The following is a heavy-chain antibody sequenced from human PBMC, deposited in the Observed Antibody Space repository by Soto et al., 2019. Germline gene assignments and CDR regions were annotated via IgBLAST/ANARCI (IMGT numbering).Heavy chain of an antibody. CDR1: GFTLSTCA. CDR3: AKHSSGSYRPFDH. V-gene: IGHV3-23*01. Sequence: EVQLLESGGGLVQPGESLRLSCATSGFTLSTCAMSWVRQAPGKGLEWVSIISGSGTVTFYADSVKGRFTISRDSSKNTLFLQMNSLRAEDTAVYYCAKHSSGSYRPFDHWGQGALVTVSS. D-gene: IGHD3-22*01. J-gene: IGHJ4*02. CDR2: ISGSGTVT.